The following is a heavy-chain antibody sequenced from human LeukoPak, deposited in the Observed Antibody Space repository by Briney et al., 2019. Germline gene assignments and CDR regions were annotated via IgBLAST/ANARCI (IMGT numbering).Heavy chain of an antibody. CDR3: ARDIPQTGAPGELDY. CDR1: GFTFSDYY. Sequence: KPGESLRLSCAASGFTFSDYYMSWIRQAPGKGLGWVSYIINAGSTLYYADSVKGRFTISRANAKNSLYLQMNSLRAEDTAVYYCARDIPQTGAPGELDYWGQGTLVTVSS. J-gene: IGHJ4*02. D-gene: IGHD1-1*01. V-gene: IGHV3-11*04. CDR2: IINAGSTL.